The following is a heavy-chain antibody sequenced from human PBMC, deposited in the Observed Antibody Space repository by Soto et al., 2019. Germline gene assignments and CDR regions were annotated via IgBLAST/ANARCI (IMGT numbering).Heavy chain of an antibody. J-gene: IGHJ4*02. CDR3: AKAHTPRFNFDY. CDR2: ISGSGGST. V-gene: IGHV3-23*01. CDR1: GFTFSSYA. Sequence: EVQLLESGGGLVQPGGSLRLSCAASGFTFSSYAMSWVRQAPGKGLEWVSAISGSGGSTYYADSVKGRFTISRDNSKSTLYLQMNSLRAEDTAVYYCAKAHTPRFNFDYWGQGTLVTVSS. D-gene: IGHD3-10*01.